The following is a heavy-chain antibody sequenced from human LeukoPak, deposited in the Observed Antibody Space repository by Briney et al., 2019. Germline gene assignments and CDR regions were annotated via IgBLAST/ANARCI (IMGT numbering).Heavy chain of an antibody. V-gene: IGHV3-30-3*01. CDR3: ASLEMATT. J-gene: IGHJ4*02. D-gene: IGHD5-24*01. Sequence: GGSLRLSCAASGFTFSSYAMHWVRQAPGKGLEWVAVISYDGSNKYYADSVKDRFTISRDNSKNTLYLQMNSLRAEDTAVYYCASLEMATTWGQGTLVTVSS. CDR2: ISYDGSNK. CDR1: GFTFSSYA.